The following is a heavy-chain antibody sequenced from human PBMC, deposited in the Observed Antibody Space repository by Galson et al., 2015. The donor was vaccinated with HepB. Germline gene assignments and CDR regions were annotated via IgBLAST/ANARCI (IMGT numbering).Heavy chain of an antibody. D-gene: IGHD5-18*01. CDR3: ARDPRGYSLTGY. Sequence: SLRLSCAGSGFTFSSYWMHWVRQAPGKGLVWVSRINVDGSDTNYADSVKGRFTISRDNAKNTLYLQMNSLRADDTAFYYCARDPRGYSLTGYWGQGTLVTVSS. V-gene: IGHV3-74*01. J-gene: IGHJ4*02. CDR2: INVDGSDT. CDR1: GFTFSSYW.